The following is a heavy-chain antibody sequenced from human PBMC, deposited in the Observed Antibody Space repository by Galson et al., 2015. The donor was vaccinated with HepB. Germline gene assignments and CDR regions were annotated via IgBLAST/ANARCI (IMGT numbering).Heavy chain of an antibody. V-gene: IGHV3-72*01. J-gene: IGHJ4*02. CDR1: GFTFSDYY. D-gene: IGHD3-3*02. CDR3: SRTLPGIDLDY. Sequence: LRLSCAASGFTFSDYYMEWVRQAPGKGLEWVGRVRHKARSYTTDYVASVEGRFTTSRDDSKNSLYLQMGSLKTEDTAVYYCSRTLPGIDLDYWGQGTLVTVSS. CDR2: VRHKARSYTT.